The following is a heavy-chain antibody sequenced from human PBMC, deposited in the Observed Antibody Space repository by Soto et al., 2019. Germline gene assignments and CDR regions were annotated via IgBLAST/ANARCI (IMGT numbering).Heavy chain of an antibody. J-gene: IGHJ4*02. CDR2: IEGDGSDT. V-gene: IGHV3-74*03. CDR1: GFTFNTFR. Sequence: PGGSLRLSCTASGFTFNTFRMHWVRQAPGKGLVWVSRIEGDGSDTKYADSVKGRFIISRDNAKNTLFLQMNSLRAEDTGVYYCARDYEGLGYWGQGTLVTVS. D-gene: IGHD5-12*01. CDR3: ARDYEGLGY.